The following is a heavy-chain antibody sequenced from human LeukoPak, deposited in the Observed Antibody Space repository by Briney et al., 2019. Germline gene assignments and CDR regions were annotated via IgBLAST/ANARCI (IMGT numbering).Heavy chain of an antibody. J-gene: IGHJ4*02. D-gene: IGHD6-19*01. CDR3: ARVGVGVAGRGDLGY. V-gene: IGHV1-69*05. CDR1: GGTFSSYA. CDR2: IIPIFGTA. Sequence: GASVKVSCKASGGTFSSYAISWVRQAPGQGLEWMGGIIPIFGTANYAQKFQGRVTITTDESTSTAYMELSSLRSEDTAVYYCARVGVGVAGRGDLGYWGQGTLVTVSS.